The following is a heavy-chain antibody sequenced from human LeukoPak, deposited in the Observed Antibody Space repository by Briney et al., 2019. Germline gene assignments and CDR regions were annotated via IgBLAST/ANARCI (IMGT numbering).Heavy chain of an antibody. V-gene: IGHV4-61*01. J-gene: IGHJ4*02. Sequence: ETSETLSLTCTVSGGSVSSGSYYWSWIRQPPGKGLEWIGYIYYSGSTNYNPSLKSRVTISVDTSKNQFSLKLSSVTAADTAVYYCARRWVAVAVFDYWGQGTLVTVSS. D-gene: IGHD6-19*01. CDR3: ARRWVAVAVFDY. CDR2: IYYSGST. CDR1: GGSVSSGSYY.